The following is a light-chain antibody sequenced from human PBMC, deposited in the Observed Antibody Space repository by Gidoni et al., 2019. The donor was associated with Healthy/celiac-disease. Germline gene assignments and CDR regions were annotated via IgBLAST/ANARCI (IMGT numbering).Light chain of an antibody. J-gene: IGKJ1*01. CDR2: GAS. Sequence: EIVMTQSPATLSVSPGERATLSCRASQSVSSNLAWYQQKPGQAPRLLIYGASTRATGIPARFGGSGSGTEFTLTISSLQSEDFAVYYCQQYNNWPPRSFGQXTKVEIK. CDR3: QQYNNWPPRS. CDR1: QSVSSN. V-gene: IGKV3-15*01.